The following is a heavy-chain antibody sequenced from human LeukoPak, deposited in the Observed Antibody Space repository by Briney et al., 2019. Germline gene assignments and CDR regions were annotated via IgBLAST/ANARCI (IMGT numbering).Heavy chain of an antibody. V-gene: IGHV1-69*01. CDR1: GGTSSSYA. J-gene: IGHJ3*02. CDR2: IIPIFGTA. D-gene: IGHD3-3*01. CDR3: ARVMGTLRFLETSPLDI. Sequence: SVKVSCKASGGTSSSYAISWVRQAPGQGLEWMGGIIPIFGTANYAQKFQGRVTITADESTSTAYMELSSLRSEDTAVYYCARVMGTLRFLETSPLDIWGQGTMVTVSS.